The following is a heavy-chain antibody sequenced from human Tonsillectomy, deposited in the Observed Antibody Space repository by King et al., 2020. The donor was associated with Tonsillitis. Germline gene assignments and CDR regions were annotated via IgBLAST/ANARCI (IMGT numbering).Heavy chain of an antibody. Sequence: VQLVESGAEVKKPGASVKVSCKASGYTFTGYYMHWVRQAPGQGLEWMGWINPNSGGQNYSQKFQGRVPMTRDTSISTAYMELGRLRSDDTAVYYCARDISASAIQYYFDYWGQGTLVTVSS. V-gene: IGHV1-2*02. J-gene: IGHJ4*02. D-gene: IGHD6-25*01. CDR2: INPNSGGQ. CDR3: ARDISASAIQYYFDY. CDR1: GYTFTGYY.